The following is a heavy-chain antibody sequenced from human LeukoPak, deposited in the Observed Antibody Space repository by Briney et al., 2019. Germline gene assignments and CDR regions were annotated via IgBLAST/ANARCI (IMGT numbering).Heavy chain of an antibody. CDR2: ISYDGSNK. V-gene: IGHV3-30*18. D-gene: IGHD3-10*01. J-gene: IGHJ4*02. CDR1: GFTFSSYG. CDR3: AKTGSGRTFFDY. Sequence: SGGSLRLSCAASGFTFSSYGMHWVRQAPGKGLEWVAVISYDGSNKYYADSVKGRFTISRDNSKNTLYLQMNSLRAEDTAVYYCAKTGSGRTFFDYWGQGTLVTVSS.